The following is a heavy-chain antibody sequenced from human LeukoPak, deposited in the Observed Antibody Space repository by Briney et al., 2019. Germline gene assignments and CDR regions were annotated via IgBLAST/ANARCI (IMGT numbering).Heavy chain of an antibody. CDR2: INPNSGGT. Sequence: ASVKVSCKASGYTFTGYYMHWVRQAPGQGLEWMGWINPNSGGTNYAQKFQGRVTMTRDTSISTAYMELSRLRSDDTAVYYCAKAIGYYDSRAFDYWGQGTLVTVSS. CDR3: AKAIGYYDSRAFDY. J-gene: IGHJ4*02. CDR1: GYTFTGYY. V-gene: IGHV1-2*02. D-gene: IGHD3-22*01.